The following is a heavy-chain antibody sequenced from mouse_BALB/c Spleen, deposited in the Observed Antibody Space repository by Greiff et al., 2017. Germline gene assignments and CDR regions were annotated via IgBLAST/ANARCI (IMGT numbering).Heavy chain of an antibody. CDR3: ATLYY. CDR2: IDTSDSYT. Sequence: QVQLQQPGAELVMPGASVKMSCKASGYTFTDYWMHWVKQRPGQGLEWIGAIDTSDSYTSYNQKFKGKATLTVDESSSTAYMQLSSLTSEDSAVYYCATLYYWGQGTTLTVSS. CDR1: GYTFTDYW. V-gene: IGHV1-69*01. J-gene: IGHJ2*01.